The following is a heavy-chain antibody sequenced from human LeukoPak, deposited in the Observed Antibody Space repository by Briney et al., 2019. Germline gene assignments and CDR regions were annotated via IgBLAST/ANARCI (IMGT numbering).Heavy chain of an antibody. D-gene: IGHD5-18*01. V-gene: IGHV3-30*03. Sequence: GRSPRLSCAASGFTFSSYGMHWVRQAPGKGLEWVAFISYDGSNKYYADSVKGRFTISRDNSKNTLYLQMNSLRAEDTAVYYCATSRGYSYGLDYWGQGTLVTVSS. CDR3: ATSRGYSYGLDY. CDR2: ISYDGSNK. J-gene: IGHJ4*02. CDR1: GFTFSSYG.